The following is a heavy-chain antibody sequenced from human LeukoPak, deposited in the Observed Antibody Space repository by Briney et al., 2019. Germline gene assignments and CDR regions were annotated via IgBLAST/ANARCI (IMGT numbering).Heavy chain of an antibody. CDR1: GGSISTNY. D-gene: IGHD6-13*01. V-gene: IGHV4-59*08. CDR3: ARRLNQIAGTGSWFDP. J-gene: IGHJ5*02. Sequence: SETLSLTCTVSGGSISTNYWSWIRQPPGKGLEWIGNIFYSGRNNYNPSLRSRVTMSVDTSKNQFSLEPSSVTAADTAVYYCARRLNQIAGTGSWFDPWGQGTLVTVSS. CDR2: IFYSGRN.